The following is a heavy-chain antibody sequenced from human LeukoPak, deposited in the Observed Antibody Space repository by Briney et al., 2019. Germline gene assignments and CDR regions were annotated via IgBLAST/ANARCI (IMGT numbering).Heavy chain of an antibody. V-gene: IGHV4-34*01. Sequence: SETLSLTCAVYGGSFSGYYWSWIRQPPGKGLEWIGEINHSGSTNYNPSLKSRVTISVDTSKNQFSLKLSSVTTADTAVYYCARGAFGGNGTYYFDYWGQGTLVTVSS. J-gene: IGHJ4*02. CDR3: ARGAFGGNGTYYFDY. D-gene: IGHD4-23*01. CDR1: GGSFSGYY. CDR2: INHSGST.